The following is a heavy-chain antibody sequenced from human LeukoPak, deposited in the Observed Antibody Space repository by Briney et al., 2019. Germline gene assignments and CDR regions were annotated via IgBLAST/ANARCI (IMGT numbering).Heavy chain of an antibody. CDR1: GFTFSSYG. D-gene: IGHD3-10*01. V-gene: IGHV3-30*03. J-gene: IGHJ3*02. CDR2: ISYDGSNK. CDR3: LWFGELLDAFDI. Sequence: PGGSLRLSCAASGFTFSSYGMHWVRQAPGKGLEWVAVISYDGSNKYYADSVKGRFTISRDNSKNTLYLQMNSLRAEDTAVYYCLWFGELLDAFDIWGQGTMVTVSS.